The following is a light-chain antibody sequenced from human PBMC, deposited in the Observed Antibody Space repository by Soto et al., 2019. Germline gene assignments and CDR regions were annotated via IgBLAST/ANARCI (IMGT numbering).Light chain of an antibody. Sequence: EIVLTQSPATLSLSPGERATLSCRASQTITTYLAWYQQKPGQPPRLLIYGASNRATGIPARFSGSGSGTDFTLTISNLEPEDFSVYYCRQRSNWPSNFGQGTRLEIK. V-gene: IGKV3-11*01. J-gene: IGKJ5*01. CDR1: QTITTY. CDR3: RQRSNWPSN. CDR2: GAS.